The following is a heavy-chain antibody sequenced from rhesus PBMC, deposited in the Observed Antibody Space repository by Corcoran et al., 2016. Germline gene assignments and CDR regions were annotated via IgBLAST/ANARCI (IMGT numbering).Heavy chain of an antibody. D-gene: IGHD3-34*01. J-gene: IGHJ1*01. Sequence: QVQLQESGPGVVKPSETLSLTCAVSGYSISSGYDWSWIRQPPGKGLEWIGYIYGRSGSTNYNPSLKSRVNISKDTSKSQFSLKLSSVTAADTTVYYCAREAGVFEFWGQGALVTVSS. CDR2: IYGRSGST. V-gene: IGHV4-127*01. CDR3: AREAGVFEF. CDR1: GYSISSGYD.